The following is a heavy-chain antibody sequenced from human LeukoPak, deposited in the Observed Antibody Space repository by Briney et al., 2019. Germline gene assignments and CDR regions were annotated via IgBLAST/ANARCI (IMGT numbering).Heavy chain of an antibody. J-gene: IGHJ4*02. CDR1: GGSFSGYY. CDR2: INHSGST. D-gene: IGHD3-10*01. CDR3: ARYYYGSFYFDY. V-gene: IGHV4-34*01. Sequence: SETLSLTCAVYGGSFSGYYCSWIRQPPGKGLEWIGEINHSGSTNYNPSLKSRVAISVDTSKNQFSLKLSSVTAADTAVYYCARYYYGSFYFDYWGQGTLVTVSS.